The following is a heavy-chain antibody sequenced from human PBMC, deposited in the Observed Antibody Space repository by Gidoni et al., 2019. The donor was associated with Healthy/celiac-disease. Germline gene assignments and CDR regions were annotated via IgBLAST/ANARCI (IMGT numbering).Heavy chain of an antibody. J-gene: IGHJ4*02. Sequence: QVQLVESGGGVVQPGRSLRLSCAASGFTFSSYGMHWVRQAPGKGLEWVAVIWYDGSNKYYADSVKGRFTISRDNSKNTLYLQMNSLRAEDTAVYYCARDKGRGYTASDYWGQGTLVTVSS. D-gene: IGHD5-18*01. CDR2: IWYDGSNK. CDR3: ARDKGRGYTASDY. V-gene: IGHV3-33*01. CDR1: GFTFSSYG.